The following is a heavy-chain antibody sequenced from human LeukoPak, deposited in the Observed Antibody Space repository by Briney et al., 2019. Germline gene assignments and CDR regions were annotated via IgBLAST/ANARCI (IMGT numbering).Heavy chain of an antibody. CDR2: ISSNGGST. Sequence: AGGSLRLSCTVSGFSISMYPMYWVRQAPAKGLEYVSAISSNGGSTYYANSVKGRFTISRDNSKNRLNLQMDSLRTEDTAVYYCVRDYYGFDHWGQGTLVTVSS. V-gene: IGHV3-64*01. CDR1: GFSISMYP. J-gene: IGHJ4*02. D-gene: IGHD3-10*01. CDR3: VRDYYGFDH.